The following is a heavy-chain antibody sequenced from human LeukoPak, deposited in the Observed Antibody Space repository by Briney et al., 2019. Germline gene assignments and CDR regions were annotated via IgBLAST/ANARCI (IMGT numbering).Heavy chain of an antibody. V-gene: IGHV4-38-2*02. CDR2: IYYSGNT. Sequence: SETLSLTCTVSGFSVSSVYYWGWIRQPPGKGLEWIGSIYYSGNTYYNASLKSQVSISIDTSKNQFSLRLTSVTAADTAVYYCARQTGSGLFILPGGQGTLVTVSS. D-gene: IGHD3/OR15-3a*01. J-gene: IGHJ4*02. CDR1: GFSVSSVYY. CDR3: ARQTGSGLFILP.